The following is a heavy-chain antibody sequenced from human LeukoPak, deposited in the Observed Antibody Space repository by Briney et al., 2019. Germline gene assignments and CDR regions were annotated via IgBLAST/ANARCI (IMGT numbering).Heavy chain of an antibody. D-gene: IGHD2-15*01. CDR3: ANQDPYYYYGMDV. CDR2: IWYDGSNK. Sequence: GGSLRLSCAASGFTFSSYGMHWVRQAPGKGLEWVAVIWYDGSNKYYADSVKGRFTISRDNSKNTLYLQMNSLRAEDTAVYYCANQDPYYYYGMDVWGQGTTVTVSS. V-gene: IGHV3-33*06. CDR1: GFTFSSYG. J-gene: IGHJ6*02.